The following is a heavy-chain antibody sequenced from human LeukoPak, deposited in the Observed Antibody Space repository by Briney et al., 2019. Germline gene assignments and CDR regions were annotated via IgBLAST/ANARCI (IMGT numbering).Heavy chain of an antibody. Sequence: GGSLRLSCAASGFTFSSHGMHWVRQAPGKGLEWVAVIWYDGGKKYYADTVKGRLTISRDNSKNTLFLQMNSVRAEDTAVYYCARGATIWYGMDVWGQGTTVTVSS. D-gene: IGHD5-24*01. CDR3: ARGATIWYGMDV. J-gene: IGHJ6*02. CDR1: GFTFSSHG. CDR2: IWYDGGKK. V-gene: IGHV3-33*01.